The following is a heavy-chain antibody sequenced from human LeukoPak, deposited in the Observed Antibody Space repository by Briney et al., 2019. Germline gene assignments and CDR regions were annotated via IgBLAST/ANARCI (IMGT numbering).Heavy chain of an antibody. J-gene: IGHJ3*01. D-gene: IGHD5-24*01. V-gene: IGHV3-23*01. CDR3: AKRDEEYAFNL. CDR2: ISDNGGLR. Sequence: PGGSLRLSCAASGFTFSSYAMSWVRQAPGKGLEWVSVISDNGGLRYYADSVKGRFTISRDNSKNTLYLQMNGLRAEDTAVYYCAKRDEEYAFNLWGQGTMVTVSS. CDR1: GFTFSSYA.